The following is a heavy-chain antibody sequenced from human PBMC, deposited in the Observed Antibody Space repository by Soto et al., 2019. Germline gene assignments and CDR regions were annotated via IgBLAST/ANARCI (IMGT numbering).Heavy chain of an antibody. J-gene: IGHJ4*02. V-gene: IGHV3-30-3*01. CDR1: GFTFSSYA. D-gene: IGHD4-17*01. Sequence: QVQLVESGGGVVQPGRSLRLSCAASGFTFSSYAMHWVRQAPGKGLEWVANISYDGSNKYYADSVKGRFTISRDNSKNTLYLQMNGLRLEDTAVYYCARAFGDYELFYWGQGTLVTVSS. CDR2: ISYDGSNK. CDR3: ARAFGDYELFY.